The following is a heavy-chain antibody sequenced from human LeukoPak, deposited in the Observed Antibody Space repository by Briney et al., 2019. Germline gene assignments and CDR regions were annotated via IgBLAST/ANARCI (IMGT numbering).Heavy chain of an antibody. V-gene: IGHV3-23*01. CDR2: ICGDCPNT. CDR1: GFTFSSYA. D-gene: IGHD4-11*01. Sequence: PGGSLRLSCAASGFTFSSYAMSWVRQAPGKGLEWVSTICGDCPNTHYADSVKGRFTISRDNTKDTAYLQLNSLGVEDTAVYYCAKDADEIGVLTAVLDSWGQGTLVTVSA. CDR3: AKDADEIGVLTAVLDS. J-gene: IGHJ5*01.